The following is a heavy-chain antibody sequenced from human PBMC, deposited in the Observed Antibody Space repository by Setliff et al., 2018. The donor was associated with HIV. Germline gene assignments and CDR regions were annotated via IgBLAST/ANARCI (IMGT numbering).Heavy chain of an antibody. Sequence: SETLSLTCAVYGGSFSVNYWSWIRQPPGKGLEWIGEINYSGNTNYNPSLKSRVTISIDTSKNQFPLKLSPVTAADTAVYFCARGGEIYYPIAFDSWGQGTVVTVPQ. CDR2: INYSGNT. CDR3: ARGGEIYYPIAFDS. D-gene: IGHD3-22*01. J-gene: IGHJ4*02. V-gene: IGHV4-34*01. CDR1: GGSFSVNY.